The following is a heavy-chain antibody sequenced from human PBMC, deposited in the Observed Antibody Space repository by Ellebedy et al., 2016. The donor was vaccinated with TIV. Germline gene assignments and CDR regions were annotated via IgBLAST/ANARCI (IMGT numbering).Heavy chain of an antibody. J-gene: IGHJ2*01. CDR1: GGSISSGGFS. D-gene: IGHD2-15*01. CDR2: VYHSGNT. Sequence: SETLSLXXAVSGGSISSGGFSWNWIRQPPGKGLEWIGYVYHSGNTYYNPSLKSRVTISLDRSKNQFSLKLSSVSAADTAVHYCARGEGGSDLDLWGRGTLVTVSS. V-gene: IGHV4-30-2*01. CDR3: ARGEGGSDLDL.